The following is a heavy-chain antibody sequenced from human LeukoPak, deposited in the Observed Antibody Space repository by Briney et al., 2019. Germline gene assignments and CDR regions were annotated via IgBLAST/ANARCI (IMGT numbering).Heavy chain of an antibody. D-gene: IGHD3-22*01. CDR2: VSAYNGDT. Sequence: ASVKVSCKASGYTVASYGITWVRQAPGQGLEWMGWVSAYNGDTNYAPKLQGRITMTTDTSTTTAYMELRSLRYDDTAVDYCARDRMYSYDSSGYYSPGYWYFDLWGRGTLVTVSS. CDR3: ARDRMYSYDSSGYYSPGYWYFDL. V-gene: IGHV1-18*01. J-gene: IGHJ2*01. CDR1: GYTVASYG.